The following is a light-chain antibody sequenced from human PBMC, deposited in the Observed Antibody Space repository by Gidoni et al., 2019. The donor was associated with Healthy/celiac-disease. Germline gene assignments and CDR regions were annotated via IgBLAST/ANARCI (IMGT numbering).Light chain of an antibody. CDR2: DAS. Sequence: EIVFTQSPATLSLSPGERATRSCRASQSLISYLPWYQQKPGQAPRLLIYDASNRATGIPARFSGSGSGTDFTLTISSLEPEDFAVYYCQQRSNWPLTFGGGTKVEIK. V-gene: IGKV3-11*01. J-gene: IGKJ4*01. CDR3: QQRSNWPLT. CDR1: QSLISY.